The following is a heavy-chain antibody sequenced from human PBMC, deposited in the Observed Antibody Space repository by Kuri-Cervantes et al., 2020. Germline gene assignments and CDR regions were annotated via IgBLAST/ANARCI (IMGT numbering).Heavy chain of an antibody. J-gene: IGHJ3*02. CDR1: GFTFSCYA. CDR2: ISYDGSNK. Sequence: GGSLRLSCAASGFTFSCYAMHWVRQAPGKGLEWVAVISYDGSNKYYADSVKGRFTISRDNSKNTLYLQMNSLRAEDTAVYYCARAGGGGGAFDIWGQGTMVT. D-gene: IGHD2-15*01. CDR3: ARAGGGGGAFDI. V-gene: IGHV3-30*07.